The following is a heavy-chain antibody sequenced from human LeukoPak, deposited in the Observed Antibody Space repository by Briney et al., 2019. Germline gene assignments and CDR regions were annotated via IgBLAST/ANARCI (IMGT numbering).Heavy chain of an antibody. Sequence: GGSLRLSCAASGFTFSSYSMNWVRQAPGKGLEWVSSISSSSSYIYYADSVKGRFTISRDNAKNSLYLQMNSLRAEDTAVYYCAREMALGRNYYDSSGYYYGYWGQGTLVTVSS. CDR2: ISSSSSYI. D-gene: IGHD3-22*01. J-gene: IGHJ4*02. CDR3: AREMALGRNYYDSSGYYYGY. V-gene: IGHV3-21*01. CDR1: GFTFSSYS.